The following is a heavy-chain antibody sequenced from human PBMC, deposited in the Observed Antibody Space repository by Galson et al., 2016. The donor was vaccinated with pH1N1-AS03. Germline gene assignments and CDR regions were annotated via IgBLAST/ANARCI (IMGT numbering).Heavy chain of an antibody. D-gene: IGHD3-10*01. CDR2: IIIGRGLPP. CDR1: RGSFGGAY. J-gene: IGHJ4*02. Sequence: ETLSLTCTVSRGSFGGAYWTWIRQPPGKGLEWIGEIIIGRGLPPTYTPSLKRRVTISIDQSRGELSLKLRSVTAADTGVYYCARRPTGIDYWGQGVQVTVSS. V-gene: IGHV4-34*12. CDR3: ARRPTGIDY.